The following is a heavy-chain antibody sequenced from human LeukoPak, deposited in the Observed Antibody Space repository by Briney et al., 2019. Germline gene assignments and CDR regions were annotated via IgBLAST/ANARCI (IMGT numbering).Heavy chain of an antibody. CDR3: ARGSVTMVRGVTITTRLNWFDP. V-gene: IGHV4-39*07. J-gene: IGHJ5*02. D-gene: IGHD3-10*01. CDR2: IHYSGST. CDR1: GGSISSSGYY. Sequence: PSETLSLTCTVSGGSISSSGYYWGWIRQPPGKGLEWIGSIHYSGSTYYNPSLKSRVTISVDTSKNQFSLKLSSVTAADTAVYYCARGSVTMVRGVTITTRLNWFDPWGQGTLVTVSS.